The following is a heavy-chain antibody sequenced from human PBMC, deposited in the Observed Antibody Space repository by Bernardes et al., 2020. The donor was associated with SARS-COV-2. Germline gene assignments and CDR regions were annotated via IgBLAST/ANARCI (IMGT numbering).Heavy chain of an antibody. Sequence: GSLRLSCAASGFTFDDYAMHWVRQAPGKGLEWVSLISGDGGSTYYADSVKGRFTISRDNSKNSLYLQMNSLRTEDTALYYCAKSNLTYYDFWSGYYPNYYYYGMDVWGQGTTVTVSS. CDR3: AKSNLTYYDFWSGYYPNYYYYGMDV. J-gene: IGHJ6*02. D-gene: IGHD3-3*01. CDR2: ISGDGGST. CDR1: GFTFDDYA. V-gene: IGHV3-43*02.